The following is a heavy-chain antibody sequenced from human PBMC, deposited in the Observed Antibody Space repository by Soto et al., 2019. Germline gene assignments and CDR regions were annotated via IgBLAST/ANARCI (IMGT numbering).Heavy chain of an antibody. CDR2: IWYDGSNK. D-gene: IGHD6-19*01. CDR3: AREVAGYSSGWPPYYYYGMDV. CDR1: GFTFSSYG. V-gene: IGHV3-33*01. J-gene: IGHJ6*02. Sequence: QVQLVESGGGVVQPGRSLRLSCAASGFTFSSYGMHWVRQAPGKGLEWVAVIWYDGSNKYYADSVKGRFTISRDNSKNTLYLQMNRLRDEETAVYYCAREVAGYSSGWPPYYYYGMDVWGQGTTVTVSS.